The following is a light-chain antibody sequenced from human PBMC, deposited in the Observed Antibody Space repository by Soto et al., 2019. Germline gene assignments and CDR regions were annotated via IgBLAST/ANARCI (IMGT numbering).Light chain of an antibody. V-gene: IGLV1-44*01. J-gene: IGLJ3*02. CDR1: SSNIGSNA. CDR2: NND. Sequence: QSVLTQPPSASGTPGQRVSISCSGSSSNIGSNAVNWYQQLPGTDPKLLIYNNDQRPSGVPDRFSGSKSGTSASLAISGLQSDDEADYFCAAWDDSLNGWVFGGGTKLTVL. CDR3: AAWDDSLNGWV.